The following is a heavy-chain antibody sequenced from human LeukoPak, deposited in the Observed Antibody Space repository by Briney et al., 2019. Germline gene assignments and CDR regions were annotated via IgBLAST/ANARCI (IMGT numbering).Heavy chain of an antibody. D-gene: IGHD3-10*01. CDR1: GFTFSDYY. V-gene: IGHV3-11*06. Sequence: PGGSLRLSCAASGFTFSDYYMSWIRQAPGKGLEWVSYISSSSSYTNYADSVKGRFTISRDNAKNSLYLQMNSLRAEDTAVYCCARVRGSADYGDSWGQGTLVTVSS. CDR2: ISSSSSYT. J-gene: IGHJ4*02. CDR3: ARVRGSADYGDS.